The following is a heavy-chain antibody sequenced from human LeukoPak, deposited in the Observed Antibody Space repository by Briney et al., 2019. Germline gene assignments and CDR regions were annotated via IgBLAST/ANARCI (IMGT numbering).Heavy chain of an antibody. CDR2: INHSGST. CDR1: GFTFSSNY. J-gene: IGHJ6*03. V-gene: IGHV4-34*01. D-gene: IGHD1-26*01. Sequence: GSLRLSCVVSGFTFSSNYMSWVRQPPGKGLEWVGEINHSGSTNYYPSLKSRVTITLDTYKNQFSLMLSSMLTADTTAVYYWREYSKAGRAHMDVWRKGTTVTVS. CDR3: WREYSKAGRAHMDV.